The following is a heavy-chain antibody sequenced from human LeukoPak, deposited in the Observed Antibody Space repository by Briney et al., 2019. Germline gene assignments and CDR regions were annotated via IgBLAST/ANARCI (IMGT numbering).Heavy chain of an antibody. J-gene: IGHJ4*02. CDR2: IRQDGGEK. CDR1: GFTFTNYW. V-gene: IGHV3-7*01. Sequence: PGGSLRLSCAGSGFTFTNYWMTWVRQVPGKGLEWVANIRQDGGEKYYKDSVKGRFTISRDNAKNSLYLQMDSLRAEDTAVYYCASDRTYDISGYRFDLWGQGTLVTVSS. D-gene: IGHD3-22*01. CDR3: ASDRTYDISGYRFDL.